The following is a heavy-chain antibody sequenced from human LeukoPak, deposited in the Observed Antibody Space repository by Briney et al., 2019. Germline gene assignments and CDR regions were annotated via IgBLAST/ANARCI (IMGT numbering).Heavy chain of an antibody. CDR1: GGSISSSRYY. D-gene: IGHD5-18*01. V-gene: IGHV4-39*07. CDR2: IYYSGST. Sequence: SETLSLTCTVSGGSISSSRYYWGWIRQPPGKGLEWIGSIYYSGSTYYNPSLKSRVTISVDTSKNQFSLKLSSVTAADTAVYYCARDRSTAMSDDAFDIWGQGTMVTVSS. J-gene: IGHJ3*02. CDR3: ARDRSTAMSDDAFDI.